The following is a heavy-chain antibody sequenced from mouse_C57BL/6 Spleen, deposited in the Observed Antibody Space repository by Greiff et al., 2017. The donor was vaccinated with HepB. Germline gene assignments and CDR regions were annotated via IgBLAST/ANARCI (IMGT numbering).Heavy chain of an antibody. Sequence: SGPELVKPGASVKISCKASGYAFSSSWMNWVKQRPGKGLEWIGRIYPGDGDTNYNGKFKGKATLTADKSSSTAYMQLSSLTSEDSAVYFCARVVTYYAMDYWGQGTSVTVSS. J-gene: IGHJ4*01. CDR1: GYAFSSSW. V-gene: IGHV1-82*01. D-gene: IGHD2-2*01. CDR3: ARVVTYYAMDY. CDR2: IYPGDGDT.